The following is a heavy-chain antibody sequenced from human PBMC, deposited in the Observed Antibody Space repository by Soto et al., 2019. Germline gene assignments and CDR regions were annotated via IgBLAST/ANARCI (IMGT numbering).Heavy chain of an antibody. CDR2: IYYIGST. D-gene: IGHD3-16*02. V-gene: IGHV4-39*01. CDR1: GDSISNSNYY. Sequence: TLSLTCTVSGDSISNSNYYWGWFRQPPGKGLEWIASIYYIGSTYYNPSLKSRVTISVDTSNNQFSLNLNSVTASDTAVYYCAGRNSLASVSLNFRELSNYKWIDPWGPGTLVTVSS. CDR3: AGRNSLASVSLNFRELSNYKWIDP. J-gene: IGHJ5*02.